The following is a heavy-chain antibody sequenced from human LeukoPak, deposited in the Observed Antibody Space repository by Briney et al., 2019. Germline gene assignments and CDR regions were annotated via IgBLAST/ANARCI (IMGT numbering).Heavy chain of an antibody. CDR1: EFTFSSYA. CDR3: ARDSSRGLSGWFDP. Sequence: PGGSLRLSCAASEFTFSSYAMSWVRQAPGKGLEWVSAISGSGGSTYYADSVKGRFTISRDNSKNTLYLQMNSLRAEDTAVYYCARDSSRGLSGWFDPWGQGTLVTVSS. CDR2: ISGSGGST. V-gene: IGHV3-23*01. J-gene: IGHJ5*02. D-gene: IGHD6-6*01.